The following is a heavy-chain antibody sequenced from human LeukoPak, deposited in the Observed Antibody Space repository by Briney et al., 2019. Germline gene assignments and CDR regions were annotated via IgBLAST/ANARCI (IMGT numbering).Heavy chain of an antibody. D-gene: IGHD3-10*01. CDR1: GLALSSYW. Sequence: GGSLRLSCAASGLALSSYWMSWVRQAPGKGLEWLANIKEDGSEKYYVDSVKGRFTISRDNAKNSLYLHMNSLTAEDTAMYYCARDWVAGVPFDAFDIWGQGTMVSVSS. J-gene: IGHJ3*02. V-gene: IGHV3-7*03. CDR2: IKEDGSEK. CDR3: ARDWVAGVPFDAFDI.